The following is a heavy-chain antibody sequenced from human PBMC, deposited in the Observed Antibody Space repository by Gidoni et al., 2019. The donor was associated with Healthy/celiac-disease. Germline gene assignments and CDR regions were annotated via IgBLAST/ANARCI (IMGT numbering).Heavy chain of an antibody. CDR3: TTDRGILFDYYYGMDV. J-gene: IGHJ6*02. Sequence: EVQLVESGGGLVKPGGSLRLSCAASGFTCSNAWMSWVRQAPGKGLAWVGRIKSKTDGGTTDYAAPVKGRFTISRDDSKNTLYLQMNSLKTEDTAVYYCTTDRGILFDYYYGMDVWGQGTTVTVSS. D-gene: IGHD2-15*01. CDR2: IKSKTDGGTT. CDR1: GFTCSNAW. V-gene: IGHV3-15*01.